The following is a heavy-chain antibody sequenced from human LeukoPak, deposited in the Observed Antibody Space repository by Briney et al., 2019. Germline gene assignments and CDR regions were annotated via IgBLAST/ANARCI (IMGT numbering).Heavy chain of an antibody. J-gene: IGHJ4*02. V-gene: IGHV1-69*01. CDR1: GGTFSSYD. CDR2: IIPIFGTA. D-gene: IGHD2-2*01. Sequence: SVKVSCKASGGTFSSYDISWVRQAPGQGLEWMGGIIPIFGTANYAQKFQGRVTITADESTSTAYMELSSLRSEDTAVSYCARGGHCSSTSCYFDGWGQRTPVTAS. CDR3: ARGGHCSSTSCYFDG.